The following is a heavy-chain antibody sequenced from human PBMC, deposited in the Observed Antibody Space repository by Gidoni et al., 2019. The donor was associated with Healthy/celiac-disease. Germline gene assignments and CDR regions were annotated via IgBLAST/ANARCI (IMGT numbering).Heavy chain of an antibody. D-gene: IGHD3-3*01. V-gene: IGHV4-59*01. J-gene: IGHJ4*02. CDR2: IYYSGST. Sequence: QVQLQESGPGLVKPSETLSLTCTVSGGSISSYYWSWIRQPPGKGLEWIGYIYYSGSTNYNHSLKSRVTISVDTSKNQFSLKLSSVTAADTAVYYCARSTVFGVVTLFDYWGQGTLVTVSS. CDR1: GGSISSYY. CDR3: ARSTVFGVVTLFDY.